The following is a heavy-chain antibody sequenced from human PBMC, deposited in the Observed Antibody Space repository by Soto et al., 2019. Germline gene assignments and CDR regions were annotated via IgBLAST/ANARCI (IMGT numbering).Heavy chain of an antibody. V-gene: IGHV1-46*01. CDR1: GYKFINHY. CDR2: INPNGGGT. CDR3: ARDSSASATSYSFDY. J-gene: IGHJ4*02. Sequence: WASVKVSCKASGYKFINHYIHWVRQASGVGLEWMGIINPNGGGTDYAQKFQGRVTMTTDTYASTVHMELSSLRSEDTAVYFCARDSSASATSYSFDYWGQGTLVTVPQ. D-gene: IGHD3-10*01.